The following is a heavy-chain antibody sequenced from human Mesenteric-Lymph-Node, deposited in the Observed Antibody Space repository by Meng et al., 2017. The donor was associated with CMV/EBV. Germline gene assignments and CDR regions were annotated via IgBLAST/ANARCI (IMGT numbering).Heavy chain of an antibody. D-gene: IGHD6-13*01. Sequence: GGSLKISCAASGFTFDDYAMHWVRQVPGKGLEWVSGISWNSDSTGYAESVKGRFTISRDNAKNSLYLQMNSLRPEDTALYYCAKGPYASSRTPFDYWGQGTLVTVSS. V-gene: IGHV3-9*01. J-gene: IGHJ4*02. CDR2: ISWNSDST. CDR3: AKGPYASSRTPFDY. CDR1: GFTFDDYA.